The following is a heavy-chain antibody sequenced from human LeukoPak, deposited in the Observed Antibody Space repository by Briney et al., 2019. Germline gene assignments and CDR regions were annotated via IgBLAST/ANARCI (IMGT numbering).Heavy chain of an antibody. CDR3: ATGSHVRVYDSSAYYGHY. J-gene: IGHJ4*02. Sequence: ASVKVSCKASGYTFTSSGISWVRQAPGQGLEWMVWISGEKGNTNYAQKFHGRVSMTTDTSTSTAYMELSSLRYDDTAVYYCATGSHVRVYDSSAYYGHYWGQGTLVTVSS. CDR1: GYTFTSSG. V-gene: IGHV1-18*01. D-gene: IGHD3-22*01. CDR2: ISGEKGNT.